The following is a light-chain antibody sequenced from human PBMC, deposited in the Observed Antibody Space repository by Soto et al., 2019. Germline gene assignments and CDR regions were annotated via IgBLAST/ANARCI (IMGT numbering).Light chain of an antibody. V-gene: IGKV3-11*01. J-gene: IGKJ4*01. CDR1: QSVSSY. CDR3: QQRSNWSLT. CDR2: DAS. Sequence: EIVLTQSPATLSLSPGERATLSCRASQSVSSYLAWYQQKPGQAPRLLIYDASNRATGIPARFSGSGSGTDFTITISSLEPEDFAVYYWQQRSNWSLTFGAGTKVEIK.